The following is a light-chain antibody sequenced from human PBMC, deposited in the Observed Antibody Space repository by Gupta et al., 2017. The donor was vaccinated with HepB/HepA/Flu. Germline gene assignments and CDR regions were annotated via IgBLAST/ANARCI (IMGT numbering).Light chain of an antibody. V-gene: IGKV4-1*01. CDR1: QNLLYSSNSKNY. J-gene: IGKJ1*01. CDR3: QQSYSTPWT. Sequence: DIVMTQSQDSLTVSLGERATINCKSSQNLLYSSNSKNYLSWYQQKAGQPPKLLIYWASTRESGVPDRFSGSGSGTDFTLTISSLQAEDVAVYYCQQSYSTPWTFGQGTKVEIK. CDR2: WAS.